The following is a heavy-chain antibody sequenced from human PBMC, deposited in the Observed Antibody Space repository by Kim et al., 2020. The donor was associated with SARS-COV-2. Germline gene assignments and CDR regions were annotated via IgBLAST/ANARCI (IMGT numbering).Heavy chain of an antibody. CDR3: ATSTQTPLVYYYYYMDV. J-gene: IGHJ6*03. Sequence: KSRVTISVDTSKNQFSLKLSSVTAADTAVYYCATSTQTPLVYYYYYMDVWGKGTTVTVSS. D-gene: IGHD3-16*02. V-gene: IGHV4-59*01.